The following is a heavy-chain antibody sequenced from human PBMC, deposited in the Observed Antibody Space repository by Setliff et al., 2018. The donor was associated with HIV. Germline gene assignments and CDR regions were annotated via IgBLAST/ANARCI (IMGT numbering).Heavy chain of an antibody. CDR1: GFSLSTSGVG. V-gene: IGHV2-5*02. Sequence: SGPTLVNPTQPLTLTCTFSGFSLSTSGVGVGWIRQPPGKALEWLALIYWDDDKRYSPSLESRVTISEDTSKRQVVLTMTNMDPLDTATYFCARYNFRRGYWDYFDYWGQGTQVTVSS. CDR2: IYWDDDK. D-gene: IGHD3-3*01. J-gene: IGHJ4*02. CDR3: ARYNFRRGYWDYFDY.